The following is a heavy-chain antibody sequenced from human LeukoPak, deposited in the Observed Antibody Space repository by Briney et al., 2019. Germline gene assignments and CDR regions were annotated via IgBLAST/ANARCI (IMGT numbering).Heavy chain of an antibody. J-gene: IGHJ2*01. CDR3: ARSLPHWYFDL. CDR2: IYTSRRT. Sequence: PSETLSLTCTVSGSSISSGSYYWSCIRQPAGTVLEWIARIYTSRRTNYNPSLKSRVTISVDTYKNQFSPKLSSVTAADTAVYYCARSLPHWYFDLWGRGTLVTVSS. V-gene: IGHV4-61*02. CDR1: GSSISSGSYY.